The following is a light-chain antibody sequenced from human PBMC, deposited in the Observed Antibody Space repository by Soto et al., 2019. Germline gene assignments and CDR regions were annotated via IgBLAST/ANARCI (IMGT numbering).Light chain of an antibody. V-gene: IGKV1-39*01. CDR1: QTIGRN. J-gene: IGKJ1*01. Sequence: DIQMTQSPASLSASIGDRVTISCRASQTIGRNLNWYQQKPGKAPTLLMFTSSSLQSGVPSRFSGSGSGTDFILTISXLQPEDFATYYCQQSYSTPPTFGQGTKV. CDR2: TSS. CDR3: QQSYSTPPT.